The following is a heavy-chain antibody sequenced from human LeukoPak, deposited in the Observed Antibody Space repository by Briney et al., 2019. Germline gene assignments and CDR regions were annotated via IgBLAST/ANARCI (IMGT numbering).Heavy chain of an antibody. D-gene: IGHD6-13*01. CDR2: IKQDGSEK. CDR3: ASMKAAAPQSDY. CDR1: GFTFSSYW. Sequence: GGSLRLSCAASGFTFSSYWMSWVRQAPGKGLEWAANIKQDGSEKYYVDSVKGRFTISRDNAKNSLYLQMNSLRAEDTAVYYCASMKAAAPQSDYWGQGTLVTVSS. J-gene: IGHJ4*02. V-gene: IGHV3-7*01.